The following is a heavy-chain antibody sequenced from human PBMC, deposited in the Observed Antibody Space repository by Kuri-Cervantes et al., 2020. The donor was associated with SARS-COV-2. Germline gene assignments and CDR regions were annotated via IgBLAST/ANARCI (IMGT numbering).Heavy chain of an antibody. D-gene: IGHD3-22*01. CDR2: IYDSANT. V-gene: IGHV4-59*01. J-gene: IGHJ5*02. CDR1: GGSINNYY. Sequence: GSLRLSCTVSGGSINNYYWSWIRQPPGKGLEWIGYIYDSANTNYNTSLRSRVTMSVDTSKNQVSLKLTSVTAADTAVYYCARASEEHMIVVVITTGGWFDPWGQGTLVTVSS. CDR3: ARASEEHMIVVVITTGGWFDP.